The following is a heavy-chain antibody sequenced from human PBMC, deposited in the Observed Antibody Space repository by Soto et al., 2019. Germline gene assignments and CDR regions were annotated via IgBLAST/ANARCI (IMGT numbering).Heavy chain of an antibody. CDR1: GGTFSSYV. V-gene: IGHV1-69*13. CDR3: ARASHPFYDSSGYYYPH. D-gene: IGHD3-22*01. Sequence: SVKVSCKASGGTFSSYVISWVRQATGQGLEWMGGIIPIFGTANYAQKFQGRVTITADESTSTAYMELSSLRSEDTAVYYCARASHPFYDSSGYYYPHWGQGTLVTVSS. CDR2: IIPIFGTA. J-gene: IGHJ4*02.